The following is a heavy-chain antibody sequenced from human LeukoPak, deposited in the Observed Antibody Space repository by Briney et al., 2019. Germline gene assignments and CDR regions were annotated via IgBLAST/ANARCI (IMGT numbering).Heavy chain of an antibody. V-gene: IGHV3-30*18. D-gene: IGHD5-12*01. CDR2: ISYDGSNK. J-gene: IGHJ4*02. CDR1: GFTYISYG. CDR3: AKERWLRFFDY. Sequence: GRSLRLSCAASGFTYISYGMHWVRQAPGKGLEWVAVISYDGSNKYCADSVKGRFTISRDNSKNTLYLEMNSLRAEDTAVYYCAKERWLRFFDYWGQGTLVTVSS.